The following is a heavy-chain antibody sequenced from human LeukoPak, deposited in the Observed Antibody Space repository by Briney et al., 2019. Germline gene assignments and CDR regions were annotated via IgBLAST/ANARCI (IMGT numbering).Heavy chain of an antibody. CDR3: ANVRDGYPDY. CDR1: GFTFSSYA. Sequence: GGSLRLSCAASGFTFSSYAMSWVRQAPGKGLEWVSAVSGSGGSTYYADSVKGRFNISRDNSKNTLYLQMNSLRAEDTAVYYCANVRDGYPDYWGQGTLVTVSS. D-gene: IGHD5-24*01. CDR2: VSGSGGST. V-gene: IGHV3-23*01. J-gene: IGHJ4*02.